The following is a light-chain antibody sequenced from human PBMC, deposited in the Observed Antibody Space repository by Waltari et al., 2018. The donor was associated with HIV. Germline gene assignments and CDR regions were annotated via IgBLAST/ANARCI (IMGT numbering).Light chain of an antibody. J-gene: IGLJ2*01. CDR1: STDIGTYNF. CDR2: EVS. Sequence: QSALTQPASVSGSPGQSITISCTGPSTDIGTYNFVSWYQQHPGKAPKLMIHEVSKRPSGVSNRFSGSKSGNTASLTISGLQAEDEADYSCCSYAGSTTVFGGGTKLTVL. CDR3: CSYAGSTTV. V-gene: IGLV2-23*02.